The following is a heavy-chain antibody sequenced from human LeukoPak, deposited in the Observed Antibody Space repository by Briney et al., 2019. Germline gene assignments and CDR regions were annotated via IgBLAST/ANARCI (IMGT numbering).Heavy chain of an antibody. CDR2: INPNSGGT. V-gene: IGHV1-2*02. CDR3: ARDRVLIAAAYYYMDV. CDR1: GYTFTGYY. D-gene: IGHD6-13*01. Sequence: GASVKVCCKASGYTFTGYYMHWVRQAPGQGLEWMGWINPNSGGTNYAQKFQGRVTMTRDTSISTAYMELSRLRSDDTAVYYCARDRVLIAAAYYYMDVWGKGTTVTVSS. J-gene: IGHJ6*03.